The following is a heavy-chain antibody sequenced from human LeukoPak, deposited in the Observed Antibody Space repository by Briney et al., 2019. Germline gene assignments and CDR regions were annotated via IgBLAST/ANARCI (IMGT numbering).Heavy chain of an antibody. CDR3: ASLNWWEETVIDY. V-gene: IGHV3-7*01. CDR2: IKQEGSEK. CDR1: GFNFRNYW. D-gene: IGHD1-26*01. Sequence: PGGSLRLSCAGSGFNFRNYWMTWVRQAPGKGLEWVANIKQEGSEKYYVDSVKGRFTISRDNAKNSLYLQMNSLRAEDTAMYFCASLNWWEETVIDYWGQGTLVTVSS. J-gene: IGHJ4*02.